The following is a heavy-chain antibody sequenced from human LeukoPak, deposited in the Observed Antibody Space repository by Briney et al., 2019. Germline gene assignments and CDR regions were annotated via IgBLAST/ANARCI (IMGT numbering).Heavy chain of an antibody. CDR1: GYTFTGYY. D-gene: IGHD2-8*01. CDR2: INPNSGGT. J-gene: IGHJ4*02. V-gene: IGHV1-2*06. Sequence: ASAKVSCKAFGYTFTGYYMHWVRQAPGQGLEWMGRINPNSGGTNYAQKFQGRVTMTRDTSISTAYMELSRLRPDDTAVYYCARGGYCTDGVCYPFGYWGQGTLVTVSS. CDR3: ARGGYCTDGVCYPFGY.